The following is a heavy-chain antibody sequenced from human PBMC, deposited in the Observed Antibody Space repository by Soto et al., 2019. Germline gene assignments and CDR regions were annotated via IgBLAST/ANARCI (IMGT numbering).Heavy chain of an antibody. D-gene: IGHD3-9*01. V-gene: IGHV4-39*01. Sequence: SETLSLTCTVSGGSISSSSYYWGWIRQPPGKGLEWIGSIYYSGSTYYNPSLKSRVTISVDTSKNQFSLKLGSVTAADTAVYYCARHVCVLRYFDWLSRYNWFDPWGQGTLVTVSS. CDR3: ARHVCVLRYFDWLSRYNWFDP. CDR1: GGSISSSSYY. CDR2: IYYSGST. J-gene: IGHJ5*02.